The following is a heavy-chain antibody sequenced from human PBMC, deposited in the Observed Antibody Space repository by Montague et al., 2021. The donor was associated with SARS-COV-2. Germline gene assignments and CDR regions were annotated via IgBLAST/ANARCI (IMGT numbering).Heavy chain of an antibody. CDR1: GGSFSGYY. V-gene: IGHV4-34*01. J-gene: IGHJ1*01. D-gene: IGHD6-19*01. CDR2: INHSGST. CDR3: AWRGIKQWLPRGYFQH. Sequence: SETLSLTCAVSGGSFSGYYWSWIRQPPGKGLERIGEINHSGSTNYNPSLKSRVTISVDTSKNQFSRKLSSVTAADTAAYYCAWRGIKQWLPRGYFQHWGQGTLVTVSS.